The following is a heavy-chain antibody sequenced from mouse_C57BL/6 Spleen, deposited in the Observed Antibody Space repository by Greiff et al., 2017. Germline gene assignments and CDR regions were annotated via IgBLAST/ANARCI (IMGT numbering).Heavy chain of an antibody. V-gene: IGHV1-18*01. D-gene: IGHD1-1*01. CDR2: INPNNGGT. Sequence: VQLKESGPELVKPGASVKIPCKASGYTFTDYNMDWVKQSHGKSLEWIGDINPNNGGTIYNQKFKGKATLTGDMSSSTAYMELSSLTSEDTAVYYCARPGSLYYFDYWGQGTTLTVSS. J-gene: IGHJ2*01. CDR1: GYTFTDYN. CDR3: ARPGSLYYFDY.